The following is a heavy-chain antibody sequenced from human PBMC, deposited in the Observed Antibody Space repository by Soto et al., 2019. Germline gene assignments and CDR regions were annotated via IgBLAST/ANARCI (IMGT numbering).Heavy chain of an antibody. CDR3: ARDEMYSSSLSAFDI. Sequence: GGSLRLSCAASGFTFSNAWMNWVRQAPGKGLEWVSSISSSSSYIYYADSVKGRFTISRDNAKNSLYLQMNSLRAEDTAVYYCARDEMYSSSLSAFDIWGQGTMVTVSS. CDR2: ISSSSSYI. J-gene: IGHJ3*02. CDR1: GFTFSNAW. V-gene: IGHV3-21*01. D-gene: IGHD6-6*01.